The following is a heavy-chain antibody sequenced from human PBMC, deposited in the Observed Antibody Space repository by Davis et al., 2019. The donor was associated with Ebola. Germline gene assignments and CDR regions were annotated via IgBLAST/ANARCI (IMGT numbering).Heavy chain of an antibody. CDR1: GFTFSSYS. J-gene: IGHJ6*02. CDR3: ARDLPDYYYYYGMDV. D-gene: IGHD1-14*01. V-gene: IGHV3-21*01. Sequence: PGGSLRLSCAASGFTFSSYSMNWVRHAPGKGLEWVSSISSSSSYIYYADSVKGRFTISRDNAKNSLYLQMNSLRAEDTAVYYCARDLPDYYYYYGMDVWGQGTTVTVSS. CDR2: ISSSSSYI.